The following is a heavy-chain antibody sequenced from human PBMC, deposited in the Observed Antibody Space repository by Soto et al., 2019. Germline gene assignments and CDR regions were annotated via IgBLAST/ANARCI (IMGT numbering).Heavy chain of an antibody. J-gene: IGHJ4*02. CDR3: TRDIFRTITTIDY. Sequence: EVQLVESGGGLAQPGRSLRLSCAASGFDFHDHAMNWVRQAPGKGLEWVAGISWSGGYIGYADSVKGRFTISRDNAKNSLYLQTSSLRPEDTALYYCTRDIFRTITTIDYWGQGTLVTASS. V-gene: IGHV3-9*01. D-gene: IGHD2-21*01. CDR1: GFDFHDHA. CDR2: ISWSGGYI.